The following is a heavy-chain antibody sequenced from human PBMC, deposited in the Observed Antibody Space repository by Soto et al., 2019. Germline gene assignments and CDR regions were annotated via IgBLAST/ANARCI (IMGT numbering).Heavy chain of an antibody. CDR1: GDTFTSYD. Sequence: GASVKVSCKVSGDTFTSYDINWVRQATGQGLEWMGWMNPNSGNTGYAQKFQGRVTMTRNTSISTAYMELSSLRSEDTAVYYCARGAPRGYSYGYDYYYYGMDAWGQGTTVTVSS. CDR3: ARGAPRGYSYGYDYYYYGMDA. D-gene: IGHD5-18*01. V-gene: IGHV1-8*01. CDR2: MNPNSGNT. J-gene: IGHJ6*02.